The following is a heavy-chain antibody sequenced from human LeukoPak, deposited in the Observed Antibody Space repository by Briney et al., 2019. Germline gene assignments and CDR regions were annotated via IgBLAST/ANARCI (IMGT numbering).Heavy chain of an antibody. D-gene: IGHD1-7*01. Sequence: TGGSLRLSCAASGFTFSSYSMNWVRQAPGKGLEWVSSISSSSSYIYYADSVKGRFTISRDNAKNSLYLQMNSLRSEDTAVYYCATAGRLGLELLSSFDYWGQGTLVTVSS. CDR1: GFTFSSYS. J-gene: IGHJ4*02. CDR3: ATAGRLGLELLSSFDY. CDR2: ISSSSSYI. V-gene: IGHV3-21*04.